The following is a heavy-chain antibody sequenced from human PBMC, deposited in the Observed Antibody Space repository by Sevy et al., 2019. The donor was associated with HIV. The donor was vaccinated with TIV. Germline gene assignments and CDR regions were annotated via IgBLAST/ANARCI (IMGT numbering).Heavy chain of an antibody. CDR1: GFSVSSNY. Sequence: GGSLRLSCAASGFSVSSNYMIWVRQAPGKGPEWVSVIHSGGKISYADSVQGRFTISRDNSKNTLYLQMNSLRAEDTAINYCAKDIGYRPAVAGFDAFDIWGQGTMVTVSS. J-gene: IGHJ3*02. D-gene: IGHD6-19*01. CDR2: IHSGGKI. V-gene: IGHV3-53*01. CDR3: AKDIGYRPAVAGFDAFDI.